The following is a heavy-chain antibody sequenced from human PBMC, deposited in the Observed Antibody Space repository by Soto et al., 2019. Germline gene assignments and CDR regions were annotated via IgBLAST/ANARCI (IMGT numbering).Heavy chain of an antibody. D-gene: IGHD2-2*01. CDR2: IATNTGNP. CDR1: GYTFTGYS. Sequence: QVQLVQSGSELKEPGASVKVSCKASGYTFTGYSINWVRQAPGQGLEWMGWIATNTGNPTYAQGFTGRFVFSLDTSVTTAYLQIYSLKAEDTAVYYCARDSSTALFDYWRQGTLVTASS. CDR3: ARDSSTALFDY. J-gene: IGHJ4*02. V-gene: IGHV7-4-1*01.